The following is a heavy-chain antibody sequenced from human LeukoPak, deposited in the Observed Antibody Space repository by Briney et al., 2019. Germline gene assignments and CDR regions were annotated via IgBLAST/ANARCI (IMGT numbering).Heavy chain of an antibody. CDR3: ARVTTMIVEDAFDI. V-gene: IGHV4-61*02. Sequence: SETLSLTCTVSGGSISSGSYYWSWIRQRAGKGLEWIGRIYTSGSTNYNPSLKSRVTISVDTSKNQFSLKLSSVTAADTAVYYCARVTTMIVEDAFDIWGQGTMVTVSS. D-gene: IGHD3-22*01. J-gene: IGHJ3*02. CDR1: GGSISSGSYY. CDR2: IYTSGST.